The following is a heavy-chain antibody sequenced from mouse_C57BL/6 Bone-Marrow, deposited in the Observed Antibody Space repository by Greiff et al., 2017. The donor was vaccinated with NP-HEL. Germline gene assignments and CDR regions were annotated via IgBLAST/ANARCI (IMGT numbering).Heavy chain of an antibody. J-gene: IGHJ3*01. Sequence: VQLQQSGAELVRPGASVKLSCKASGYTFTDYYINWVKQRPGQGLEWIARIYPGSGNTYYNEKFKGKATLTAEKSSSTAYMQLSSLTSEDSAVYFCARRDSSGYVLAYWGQGTLVTVSA. CDR3: ARRDSSGYVLAY. CDR1: GYTFTDYY. V-gene: IGHV1-76*01. CDR2: IYPGSGNT. D-gene: IGHD3-2*02.